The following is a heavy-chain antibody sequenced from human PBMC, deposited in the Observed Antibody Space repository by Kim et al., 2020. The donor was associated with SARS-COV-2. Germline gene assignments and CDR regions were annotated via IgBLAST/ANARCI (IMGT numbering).Heavy chain of an antibody. V-gene: IGHV3-30*01. D-gene: IGHD3-9*01. J-gene: IGHJ6*02. CDR3: ARVYYDILTGYYHYYCMDV. Sequence: KGRFPISRDNSKNPLYRQMNSLRAEDTAVYYCARVYYDILTGYYHYYCMDVWGQGTTVTVSS.